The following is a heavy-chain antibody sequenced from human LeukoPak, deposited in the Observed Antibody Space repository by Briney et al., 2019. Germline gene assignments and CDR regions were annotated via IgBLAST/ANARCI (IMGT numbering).Heavy chain of an antibody. CDR2: LYYSGST. V-gene: IGHV4-39*01. Sequence: PSETLSLTCTVSGGSISSTIYYCGWIRQPPGKGLEWIGSLYYSGSTYYNPSLKSRVTISVDTSKNQFSLKLRSVTAADTAVYYCARLQEPYGACDYWGQGTLVTVSS. CDR3: ARLQEPYGACDY. D-gene: IGHD4-17*01. J-gene: IGHJ4*02. CDR1: GGSISSTIYY.